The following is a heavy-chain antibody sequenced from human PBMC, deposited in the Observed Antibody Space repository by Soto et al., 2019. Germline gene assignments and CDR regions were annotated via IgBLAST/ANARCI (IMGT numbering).Heavy chain of an antibody. Sequence: QIQLVESGGGVVQPGRSLRLSCTASGFIFGSYGMHWVRQAPGKGLEWVALISYDGTNKYYPDSVKGRFTISRDNPRNMLYLEMNSLSAEDTAMYYGARVPRDFCGRECSSNKWGRGTQVTVSS. J-gene: IGHJ4*02. D-gene: IGHD2-21*01. CDR2: ISYDGTNK. CDR3: ARVPRDFCGRECSSNK. V-gene: IGHV3-30*03. CDR1: GFIFGSYG.